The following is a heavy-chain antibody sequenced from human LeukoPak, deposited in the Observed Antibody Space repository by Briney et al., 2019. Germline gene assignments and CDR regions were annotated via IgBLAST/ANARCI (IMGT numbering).Heavy chain of an antibody. V-gene: IGHV3-15*01. D-gene: IGHD1-26*01. Sequence: PGGSLRLSCAASRFTFSNAWMSWVRQAPGKGLEWVGRIKSKTHGGTTDYADSVKGRLTISRDNSKNTVYLQMNSLRAEDTAVYYCARSSAPLQVGDFDYWGQGTLVTVSS. J-gene: IGHJ4*02. CDR2: IKSKTHGGTT. CDR3: ARSSAPLQVGDFDY. CDR1: RFTFSNAW.